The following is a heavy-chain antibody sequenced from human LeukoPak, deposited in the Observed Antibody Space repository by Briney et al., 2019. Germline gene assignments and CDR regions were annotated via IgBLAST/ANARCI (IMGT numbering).Heavy chain of an antibody. CDR1: GFIFSSYA. Sequence: HPGGCLRLFCAASGFIFSSYAMSWVRQAPGKGLEWVSTISGSGGSTYYADSVKGRFTISRDNSKNTVYLLMNSLRAEDTAVYYCAKDRSCINDVRHRYFDCGGQGPLVTVSS. D-gene: IGHD2-8*01. CDR3: AKDRSCINDVRHRYFDC. J-gene: IGHJ4*02. V-gene: IGHV3-23*01. CDR2: ISGSGGST.